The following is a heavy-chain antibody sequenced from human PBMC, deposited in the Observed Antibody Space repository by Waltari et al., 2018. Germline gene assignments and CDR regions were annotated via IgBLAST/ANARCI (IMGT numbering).Heavy chain of an antibody. J-gene: IGHJ4*02. CDR3: ARGTYYYDSSGYPWHRKYYFDY. Sequence: QVQLQQWGAGLLKPSATLSLTCAVYGGSCSGYYWSWIRQPPGKGLEWIGEINHSGSTNYNPSLKSRVTISVDTSKNQFSLKLSSVTAADTAVYYCARGTYYYDSSGYPWHRKYYFDYWGQGTLVTVSS. CDR2: INHSGST. D-gene: IGHD3-22*01. CDR1: GGSCSGYY. V-gene: IGHV4-34*01.